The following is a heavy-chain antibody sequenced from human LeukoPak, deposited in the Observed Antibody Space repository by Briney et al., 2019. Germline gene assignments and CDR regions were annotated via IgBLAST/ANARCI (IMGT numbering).Heavy chain of an antibody. CDR1: GFTFSTYS. CDR3: ATDGRSSGWYGFDY. CDR2: ITSPVGRM. V-gene: IGHV3-21*01. D-gene: IGHD6-19*01. J-gene: IGHJ4*02. Sequence: GGSLRLSCAASGFTFSTYSMNWVRQAPGKGLEWVSSITSPVGRMYYADSLKGRITISRDDARSTLYLQMNSLRAEDTAVYYCATDGRSSGWYGFDYWGQGILVTVSS.